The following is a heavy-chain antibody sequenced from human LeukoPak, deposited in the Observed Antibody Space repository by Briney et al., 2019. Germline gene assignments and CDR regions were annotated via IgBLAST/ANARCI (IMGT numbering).Heavy chain of an antibody. V-gene: IGHV3-33*08. J-gene: IGHJ4*02. CDR1: GFTFSSYW. CDR2: IWYDGSNK. CDR3: ARQYCISTNCYADY. D-gene: IGHD2-2*01. Sequence: GGSLRLSCVASGFTFSSYWMHWVRQAPGKGLEWVAIIWYDGSNKYYADSVKGRFTISRDNSKNTLYLQMNSLRAEDTAVYYCARQYCISTNCYADYWGQGTLVTVSS.